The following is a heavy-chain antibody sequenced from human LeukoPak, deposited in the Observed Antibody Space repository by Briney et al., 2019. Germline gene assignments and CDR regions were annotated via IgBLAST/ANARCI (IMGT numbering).Heavy chain of an antibody. J-gene: IGHJ4*02. CDR2: IYYSGST. D-gene: IGHD2-2*01. CDR1: GGSISTYY. V-gene: IGHV4-59*08. Sequence: SETLSLTCAVSGGSISTYYWNWIRQPPGKGLEWIGYIYYSGSTNYNPSLKSRVTISVDTSKNQFSLKLSSVTAADTAVYYCARHVGWVVPAASFDYWGQGTLVTVSS. CDR3: ARHVGWVVPAASFDY.